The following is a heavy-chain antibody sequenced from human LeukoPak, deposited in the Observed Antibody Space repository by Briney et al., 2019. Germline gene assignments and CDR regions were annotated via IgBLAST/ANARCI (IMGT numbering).Heavy chain of an antibody. J-gene: IGHJ4*02. Sequence: PSETLSLTCGVHGVSISGYYWSWIRQSPGKALEWTGEIDPSGYTIYNPSLKSRVTMSVDTSKNQLSLTLTSLTAADTAIYYCARIRCGQTEHRCYNYWGRGALVTVSS. CDR2: IDPSGYT. CDR1: GVSISGYY. D-gene: IGHD2-21*01. V-gene: IGHV4-34*01. CDR3: ARIRCGQTEHRCYNY.